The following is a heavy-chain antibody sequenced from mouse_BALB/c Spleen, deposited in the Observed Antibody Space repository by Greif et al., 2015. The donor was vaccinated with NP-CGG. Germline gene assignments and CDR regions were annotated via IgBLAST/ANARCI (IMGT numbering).Heavy chain of an antibody. D-gene: IGHD2-4*01. Sequence: EVQRVESGPSLVKPSQTLSLTCSVTGDSITSGYWNWIRKFPGNKLEYMGYISYSGSTYYNPSLKSRISITRDTSKNQYYLQLNSVTTEDTATYYCARYNYDYGAWFAYWGQGTLVTVSA. J-gene: IGHJ3*01. CDR1: GDSITSGY. V-gene: IGHV3-8*02. CDR3: ARYNYDYGAWFAY. CDR2: ISYSGST.